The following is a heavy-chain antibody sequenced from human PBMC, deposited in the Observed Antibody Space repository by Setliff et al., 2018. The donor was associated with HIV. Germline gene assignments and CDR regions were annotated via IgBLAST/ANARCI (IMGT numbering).Heavy chain of an antibody. Sequence: PSETLSLTCTVSGDSISSRFHWGWVRQPPGKGLEWIAIAHSSGNTYYNPSLESRVSIAVDMSKSQLSLNLTSVTAADTAVYYCARGKAGTWGGYYYYYMDVWGKGTTVTVSS. D-gene: IGHD6-13*01. CDR2: AHSSGNT. V-gene: IGHV4-39*01. CDR3: ARGKAGTWGGYYYYYMDV. J-gene: IGHJ6*03. CDR1: GDSISSRFH.